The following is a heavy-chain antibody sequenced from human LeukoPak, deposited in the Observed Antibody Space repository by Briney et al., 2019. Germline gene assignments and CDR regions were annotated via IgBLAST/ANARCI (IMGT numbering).Heavy chain of an antibody. D-gene: IGHD2-2*01. V-gene: IGHV3-21*01. CDR2: ISYSSSYI. CDR1: GFTFSTYT. CDR3: ARDLYCSSTSCTDAFDI. Sequence: GGSLRLSCAASGFTFSTYTMNWVRQAPGNGLEWVSSISYSSSYIYYADSVKGRFTISRDNAKNSLYLQMNTLRAEDTAVYYCARDLYCSSTSCTDAFDIWGQETMVTASS. J-gene: IGHJ3*02.